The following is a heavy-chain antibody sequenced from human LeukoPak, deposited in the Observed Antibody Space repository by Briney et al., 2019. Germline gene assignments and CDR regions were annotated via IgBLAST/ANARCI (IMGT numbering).Heavy chain of an antibody. J-gene: IGHJ5*02. D-gene: IGHD3-3*01. V-gene: IGHV1-69*01. CDR1: GGTFSSYA. CDR3: AMGDSEVWSGYAWFDP. CDR2: IIPIFGTA. Sequence: SVRVSCKASGGTFSSYAISWVRQAPGQGLEWMGGIIPIFGTANYAQKFQGRVTITADESTSTAYMELSSLRSEDTAVYYCAMGDSEVWSGYAWFDPWGQGTLVTVSS.